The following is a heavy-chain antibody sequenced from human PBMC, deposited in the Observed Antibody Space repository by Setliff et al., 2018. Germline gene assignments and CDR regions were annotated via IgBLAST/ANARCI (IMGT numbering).Heavy chain of an antibody. Sequence: SETLSLTCAVSGVSISTSNWWSWVRQPPGKGLEWIGEIYHNGITNYNPSLKSRVSISVDKSKNQVSLKLNSVTAADTAVYYCASRATYYNFWSGYYLYWGQGTLVTVSS. CDR3: ASRATYYNFWSGYYLY. D-gene: IGHD3-3*01. CDR2: IYHNGIT. V-gene: IGHV4-4*02. J-gene: IGHJ4*02. CDR1: GVSISTSNW.